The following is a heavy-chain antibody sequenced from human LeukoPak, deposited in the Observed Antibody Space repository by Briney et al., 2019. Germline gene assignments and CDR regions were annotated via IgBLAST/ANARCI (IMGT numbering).Heavy chain of an antibody. CDR3: ARLREFWFDP. D-gene: IGHD3-10*01. V-gene: IGHV5-10-1*01. CDR2: IDPSDSYT. J-gene: IGHJ5*02. CDR1: GYSFTNYW. Sequence: GESLKISCKGSGYSFTNYWIGWVRQMPGKGLEWMGRIDPSDSYTNYSPSFQGHVTISADKSISTAYLQWSSLKASDTAMYYCARLREFWFDPWAREPRSPSPQ.